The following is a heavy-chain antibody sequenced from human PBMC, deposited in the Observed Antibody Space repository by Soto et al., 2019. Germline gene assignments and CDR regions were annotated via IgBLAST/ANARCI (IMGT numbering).Heavy chain of an antibody. Sequence: EVQLVGSGGGLVQPGGSLRLSCAASGFTFRNYWMTWVRQAPGKGLEWVANIKVDESEKYYVDSVKGRFTISRDNAKNSLYLQMNSLRAEDTAVYYCARDGGSGLDYWGQGTLVTVSS. D-gene: IGHD3-16*01. CDR3: ARDGGSGLDY. V-gene: IGHV3-7*03. J-gene: IGHJ4*02. CDR1: GFTFRNYW. CDR2: IKVDESEK.